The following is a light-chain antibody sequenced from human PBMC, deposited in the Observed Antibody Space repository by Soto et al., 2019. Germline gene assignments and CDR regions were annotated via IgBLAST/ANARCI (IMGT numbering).Light chain of an antibody. CDR1: QSVSSY. CDR2: DAS. V-gene: IGKV3-11*01. CDR3: QQRRYWPVT. J-gene: IGKJ1*01. Sequence: EIVLTQSAAILSMSPGERATLSCRASQSVSSYFAWYQQKPGQAPRLLIYDASNRATGVPARSSGSGSGTDFTLTIISLEPEDFAVYYCQQRRYWPVTFGQGTKVEIK.